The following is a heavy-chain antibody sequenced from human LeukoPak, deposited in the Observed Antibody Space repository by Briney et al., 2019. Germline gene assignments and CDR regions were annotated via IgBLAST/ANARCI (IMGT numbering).Heavy chain of an antibody. CDR1: GYTFTGYY. V-gene: IGHV1-2*02. Sequence: AASVKVSCKASGYTFTGYYMHWVRQAPGQGLEWMGWINPNSGGTNYAQKFQGRVTMTRDTSISTAYMELSRLRSDDTAVYYCAREKDIVVVPAANAENDAFDIWGQGTMVTVSS. D-gene: IGHD2-2*01. CDR3: AREKDIVVVPAANAENDAFDI. CDR2: INPNSGGT. J-gene: IGHJ3*02.